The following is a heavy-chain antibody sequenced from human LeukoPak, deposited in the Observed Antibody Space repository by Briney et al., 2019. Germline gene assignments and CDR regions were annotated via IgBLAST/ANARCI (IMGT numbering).Heavy chain of an antibody. CDR2: IYHSEST. Sequence: TLSLTCSVSRGSFGSGGYFWNWIRHPPGKGLEWIGYIYHSESTYYNPSLKSRVTISVDTSKNQFSLKLSSVTAADTAVYYCAREETLWSGPPVDYWGQGTLVTVSS. V-gene: IGHV4-30-2*03. CDR3: AREETLWSGPPVDY. D-gene: IGHD3-3*01. J-gene: IGHJ4*02. CDR1: RGSFGSGGYF.